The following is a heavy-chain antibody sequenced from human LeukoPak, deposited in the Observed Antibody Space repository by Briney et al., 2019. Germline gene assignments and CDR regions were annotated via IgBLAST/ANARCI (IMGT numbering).Heavy chain of an antibody. V-gene: IGHV1-2*02. Sequence: ASVKVSCKASGYTFTGYYMHWVRQAPGQGLEWMGWINPNSGGTNYAQKFQGRVTMTRDTSISTAYMELSRLRSDDTAVYYCARDALRNRHWGAWFDPWGQGTLGTVSS. CDR3: ARDALRNRHWGAWFDP. CDR1: GYTFTGYY. J-gene: IGHJ5*02. D-gene: IGHD7-27*01. CDR2: INPNSGGT.